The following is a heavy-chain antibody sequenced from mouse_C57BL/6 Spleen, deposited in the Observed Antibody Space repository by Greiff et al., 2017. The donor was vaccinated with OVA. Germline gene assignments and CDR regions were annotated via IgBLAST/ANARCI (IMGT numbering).Heavy chain of an antibody. CDR2: ISDGGSYT. D-gene: IGHD1-1*01. CDR3: ARDTTTVVATDYAMDY. J-gene: IGHJ4*01. V-gene: IGHV5-4*01. CDR1: GFTFSSYA. Sequence: EVHLVESEGGLVKPGGSLKLSCAASGFTFSSYAMSWVRQTPEKRLEWVATISDGGSYTYYPDNVKGRFTISRDNAKNNLYLQMSHLKSEDTAMYYCARDTTTVVATDYAMDYWGQGTSVTVSS.